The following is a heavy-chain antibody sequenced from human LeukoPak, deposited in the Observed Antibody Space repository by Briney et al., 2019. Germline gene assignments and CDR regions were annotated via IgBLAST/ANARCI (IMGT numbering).Heavy chain of an antibody. V-gene: IGHV3-74*01. CDR3: ARDGGAARDYHGMDV. J-gene: IGHJ6*02. Sequence: EGSLRLSCAASGFTFSSYWMHWVRQAPGKGLVWVSRINSDGSSTSYADSVKGRFTISRDNAKNTLYLQMNSLRAEDTAVYYCARDGGAARDYHGMDVWGQGTTVTVSS. CDR2: INSDGSST. D-gene: IGHD1-26*01. CDR1: GFTFSSYW.